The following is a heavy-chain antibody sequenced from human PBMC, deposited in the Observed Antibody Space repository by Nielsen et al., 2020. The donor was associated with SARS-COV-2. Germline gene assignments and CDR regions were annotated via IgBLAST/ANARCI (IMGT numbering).Heavy chain of an antibody. J-gene: IGHJ4*02. D-gene: IGHD1-26*01. CDR2: IWYDGSNK. CDR1: GFTFSSYG. Sequence: GESLKISCAASGFTFSSYGMHWVRQAPGKGLEWVAVIWYDGSNKYYADSVKGRFTISRDNSKNTVYLQMNSLRAEDTALYYCAKDHTMTALLGATVGSWGQGTLVTVSS. V-gene: IGHV3-33*06. CDR3: AKDHTMTALLGATVGS.